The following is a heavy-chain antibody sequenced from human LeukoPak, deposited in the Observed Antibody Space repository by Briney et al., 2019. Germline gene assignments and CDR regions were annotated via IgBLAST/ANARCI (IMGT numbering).Heavy chain of an antibody. V-gene: IGHV4-38-2*02. D-gene: IGHD2-15*01. Sequence: PSETLSLTCTVSGYSISSGYYWGWIRQPPGKGLEWIGSIYYSGSTYYNPSLKSRVTISVDTSKNQFSLKLSSVTAADTAVYYCAREFEPEYCSGGSCGYYFDYWGQGTLVTVSS. CDR2: IYYSGST. J-gene: IGHJ4*02. CDR1: GYSISSGYY. CDR3: AREFEPEYCSGGSCGYYFDY.